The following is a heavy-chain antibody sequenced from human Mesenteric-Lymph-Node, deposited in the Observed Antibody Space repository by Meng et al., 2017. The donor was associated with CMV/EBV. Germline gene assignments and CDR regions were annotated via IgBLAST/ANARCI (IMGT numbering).Heavy chain of an antibody. CDR2: ISAYNGNT. CDR3: ARGAIFGVVIITGYYYYGMDV. D-gene: IGHD3-3*01. Sequence: ASVKVSCKASGASFSSYAISWVRQAPGQGLEWMGWISAYNGNTNYAQKLQGRVTMTTDTSTSTAYMELRSLRSDDTAVYYCARGAIFGVVIITGYYYYGMDVWGQGTTVTVSS. CDR1: GASFSSYA. J-gene: IGHJ6*02. V-gene: IGHV1-18*01.